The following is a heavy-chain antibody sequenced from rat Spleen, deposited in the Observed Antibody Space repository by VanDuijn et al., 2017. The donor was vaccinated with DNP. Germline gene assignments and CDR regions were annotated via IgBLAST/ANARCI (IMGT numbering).Heavy chain of an antibody. CDR3: ASNNYFDY. Sequence: EVQLVESGGGLVQPGRSLKLSCAASGFTFSDYNMAWVRQAPKKGLKWVATISYDGSSTYYRDSVKGRFTISRDNAKSNLYLLMNSLRSEDTATYYCASNNYFDYWGQGVMVTVSS. V-gene: IGHV5-7*01. J-gene: IGHJ2*01. CDR1: GFTFSDYN. CDR2: ISYDGSST.